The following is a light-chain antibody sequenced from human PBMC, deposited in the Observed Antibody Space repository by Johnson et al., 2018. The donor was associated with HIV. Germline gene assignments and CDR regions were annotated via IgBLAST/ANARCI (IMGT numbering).Light chain of an antibody. Sequence: QSVLTQPPSVSAAPGQKVTISCSGSSSNIGNNYVSWYQQLPGTAPKLLIYENNKRPSGIPDRFSGSKSGTSATLGITGLQTGDEADYYCGTWDSSLSAGEVFGTGTKVT. J-gene: IGLJ1*01. CDR2: ENN. CDR3: GTWDSSLSAGEV. V-gene: IGLV1-51*02. CDR1: SSNIGNNY.